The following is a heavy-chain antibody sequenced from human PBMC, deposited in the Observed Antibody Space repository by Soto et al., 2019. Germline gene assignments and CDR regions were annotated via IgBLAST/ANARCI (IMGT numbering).Heavy chain of an antibody. CDR2: VYWDDDK. CDR3: AHSEGRSCLCDK. D-gene: IGHD3-16*01. V-gene: IGHV2-5*02. Sequence: QVTLKESGPTLVKPTQTLTLTCTFSGFSLSSPGMNVGWIRQPPGKALEWLGMVYWDDDKRYNPSLKDRVASTKDTSKNQVVLTTTNMDPVDTGTYYGAHSEGRSCLCDKWGQRTLVTVSS. CDR1: GFSLSSPGMN. J-gene: IGHJ4*02.